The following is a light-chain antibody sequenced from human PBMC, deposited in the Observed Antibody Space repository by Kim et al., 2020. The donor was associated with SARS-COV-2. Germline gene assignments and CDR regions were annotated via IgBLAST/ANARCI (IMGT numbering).Light chain of an antibody. J-gene: IGLJ1*01. V-gene: IGLV2-14*03. CDR1: SNDVGGYDY. CDR3: FSYRSGTLYV. Sequence: QSALTQPASVSGSPGQSITISCTGTSNDVGGYDYVSWYRQHPGQPPTLLLYDVTHRPSGVSNRFSGSKSGNTASLTISGLQAEDEGDFYCFSYRSGTLYVFGSGTKVTVL. CDR2: DVT.